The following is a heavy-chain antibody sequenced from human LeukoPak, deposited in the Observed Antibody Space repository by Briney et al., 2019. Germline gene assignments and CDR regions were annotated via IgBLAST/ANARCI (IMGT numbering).Heavy chain of an antibody. J-gene: IGHJ4*02. V-gene: IGHV4-59*06. Sequence: SETLSLTCAVYGGSFSGYYWSWIRQPPGKGLEWIGYIYYSGSTYYNPSLKSRVTISVDTSKNQFSLKLSSVTAADTAVYYCAGSSGYYFDYWGQGTLVTVSS. CDR1: GGSFSGYY. CDR2: IYYSGST. CDR3: AGSSGYYFDY. D-gene: IGHD3-22*01.